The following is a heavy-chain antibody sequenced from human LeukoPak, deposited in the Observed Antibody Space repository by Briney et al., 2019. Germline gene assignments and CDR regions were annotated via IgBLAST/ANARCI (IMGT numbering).Heavy chain of an antibody. Sequence: AGGSLRLSCAASGFTFSLYSMNWVRQAPGKGLEWVASINPDGNKKYSADSVKGRFTISRDNAENSLYLQMNSLRVEDTAFYYCARDLAYSRLDYWGQGMLVTVSS. J-gene: IGHJ4*02. CDR3: ARDLAYSRLDY. CDR1: GFTFSLYS. CDR2: INPDGNKK. D-gene: IGHD5-18*01. V-gene: IGHV3-7*01.